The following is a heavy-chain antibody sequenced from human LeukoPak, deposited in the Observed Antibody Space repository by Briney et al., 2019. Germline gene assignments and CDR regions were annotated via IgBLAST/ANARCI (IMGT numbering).Heavy chain of an antibody. CDR3: ARQIIAAAGYFDY. CDR1: GGSISSGSSF. CDR2: VYASGST. J-gene: IGHJ4*02. Sequence: SETLSLTCTVSGGSISSGSSFWTWIRQPAGKGLEWIGRVYASGSTNYNPSLKSRVTISVDTSKNQFSLKLSSVTAADTAVYYCARQIIAAAGYFDYWGQGTLVTVSS. D-gene: IGHD6-13*01. V-gene: IGHV4-61*02.